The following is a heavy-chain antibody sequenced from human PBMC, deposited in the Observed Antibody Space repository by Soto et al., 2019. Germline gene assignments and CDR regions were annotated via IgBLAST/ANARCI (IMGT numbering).Heavy chain of an antibody. CDR1: GFTFGDYA. V-gene: IGHV3-49*04. Sequence: PGWSLRLSCTTSGFTFGDYALSWVRQAPGKGLEWVGFIRRNAYGGTTDYAASVKGRFTISRDDSKSIAYLQMNSLRTEDTALYYCTRASSLDFDFWGQGTLVTVSS. CDR2: IRRNAYGGTT. D-gene: IGHD3-16*01. J-gene: IGHJ4*02. CDR3: TRASSLDFDF.